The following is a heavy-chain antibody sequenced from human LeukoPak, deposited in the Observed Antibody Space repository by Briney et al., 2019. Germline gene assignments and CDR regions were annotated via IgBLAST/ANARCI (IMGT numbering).Heavy chain of an antibody. V-gene: IGHV4-4*07. CDR1: GGSISSYY. Sequence: SETLSLTCTVSGGSISSYYWSWIRQPAGKGLEWIGRIYTSGSTNYNPSLKSRVTISVDTSKNQFSLKLSSVTAADTAVYYCARDHYIAAHPYYYYYGMDVWGQGTTVTVSS. CDR2: IYTSGST. J-gene: IGHJ6*02. D-gene: IGHD6-6*01. CDR3: ARDHYIAAHPYYYYYGMDV.